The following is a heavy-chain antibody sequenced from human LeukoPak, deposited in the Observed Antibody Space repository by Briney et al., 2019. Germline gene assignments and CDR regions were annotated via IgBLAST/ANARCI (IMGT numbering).Heavy chain of an antibody. V-gene: IGHV4-61*08. J-gene: IGHJ4*02. CDR2: IYYTGST. D-gene: IGHD2-15*01. Sequence: SETLSLTCTVSGGSISSGGYYWSWIRQHPGKGLEWIGYIYYTGSTNYNPSLKSRVTISVDTSKNQFSLRLSSVNAADTAVYYCARELEYCSGGRCYALLDHWGQGTLVTVSS. CDR1: GGSISSGGYY. CDR3: ARELEYCSGGRCYALLDH.